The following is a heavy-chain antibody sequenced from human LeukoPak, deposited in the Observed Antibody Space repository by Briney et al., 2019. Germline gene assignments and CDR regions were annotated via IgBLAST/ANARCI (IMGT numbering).Heavy chain of an antibody. D-gene: IGHD3-10*01. CDR1: GYTFTGYY. V-gene: IGHV1-2*02. Sequence: GASVKVSCKASGYTFTGYYMHWVRQAPGQGLEWMGWINPNSGGTNYAQKFQGRVTMTRDTSISTAYMELSRLRSDDTAIYYCARDQNEVLLWFGDFYYFDYWGQGTLVTVSS. CDR3: ARDQNEVLLWFGDFYYFDY. CDR2: INPNSGGT. J-gene: IGHJ4*02.